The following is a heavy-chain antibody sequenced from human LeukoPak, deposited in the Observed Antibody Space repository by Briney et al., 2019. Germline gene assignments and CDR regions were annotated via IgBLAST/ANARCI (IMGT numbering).Heavy chain of an antibody. J-gene: IGHJ5*02. Sequence: ASVKVSCKASGYTFTGYYMHWVRQASGQGLEWMGWINPNSGGTNYAQKFQGRVTMTRDTSISTAYMELSRLRSDDTAVYYCARLVPAAILKVSVFDPWGQGTLVTVSS. CDR3: ARLVPAAILKVSVFDP. CDR1: GYTFTGYY. D-gene: IGHD2-2*01. CDR2: INPNSGGT. V-gene: IGHV1-2*02.